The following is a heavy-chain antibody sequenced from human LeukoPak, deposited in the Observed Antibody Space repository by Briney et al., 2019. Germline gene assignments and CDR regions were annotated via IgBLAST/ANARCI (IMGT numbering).Heavy chain of an antibody. CDR2: IYYSGST. CDR3: ASSTAVAGTTKFDY. V-gene: IGHV4-59*01. Sequence: SETLSLTCTVSGGSISSYYWSWIRQPPGKGLEWIGYIYYSGSTNYNPSLKSRVTISVDTSKNQFSLKLSSVTAADTAVYYCASSTAVAGTTKFDYWGQGTLVTVSS. CDR1: GGSISSYY. D-gene: IGHD6-19*01. J-gene: IGHJ4*02.